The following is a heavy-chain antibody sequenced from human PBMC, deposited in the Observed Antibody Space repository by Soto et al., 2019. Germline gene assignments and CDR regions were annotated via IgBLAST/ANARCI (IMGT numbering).Heavy chain of an antibody. J-gene: IGHJ5*02. V-gene: IGHV3-48*03. CDR2: ISNGGSSI. CDR3: ARVTSGSGIFGWLDP. D-gene: IGHD3-10*01. Sequence: EVQLVESGGGLVQPGGSLRLSCAASGFTFRNYEMMWVRQAPGKGLEWVSYISNGGSSIEYADSVKGRFTVSRDNTKNSLYLQMTSLRAEDTAVYFCARVTSGSGIFGWLDPWGQGTLVTVSS. CDR1: GFTFRNYE.